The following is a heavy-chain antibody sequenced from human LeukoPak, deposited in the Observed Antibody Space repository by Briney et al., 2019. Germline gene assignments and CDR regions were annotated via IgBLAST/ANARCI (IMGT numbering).Heavy chain of an antibody. CDR1: GGSFSGYY. Sequence: SETLSLTCAVYGGSFSGYYWSWIRQPPGKGLEWIGEINHSGSTNYNPSLKSRVTISVDTSKNQFSLKLSSVTAADTAVYYCARDEYGDGFDPWGQGTLVTVSS. D-gene: IGHD4-17*01. V-gene: IGHV4-34*01. J-gene: IGHJ5*02. CDR3: ARDEYGDGFDP. CDR2: INHSGST.